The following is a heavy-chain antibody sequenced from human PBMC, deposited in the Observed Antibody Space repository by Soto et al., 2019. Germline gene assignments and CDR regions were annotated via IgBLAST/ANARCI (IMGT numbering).Heavy chain of an antibody. J-gene: IGHJ4*02. V-gene: IGHV5-51*01. CDR3: ARLDNYFDY. CDR1: GYIFSTYW. CDR2: VYPGDSDI. D-gene: IGHD3-9*01. Sequence: GESLKISCKVSGYIFSTYWIAWVRQMPGKGLEWMGIVYPGDSDIRYSPSFQGQVTISADKSINTAYLQWNSLKASDTAMYYCARLDNYFDYWGQGTLVTVSS.